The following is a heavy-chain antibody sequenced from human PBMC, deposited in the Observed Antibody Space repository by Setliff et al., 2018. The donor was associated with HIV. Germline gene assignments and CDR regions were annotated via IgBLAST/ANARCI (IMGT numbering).Heavy chain of an antibody. D-gene: IGHD4-17*01. J-gene: IGHJ2*01. CDR1: GGSINNHY. V-gene: IGHV4-4*09. CDR2: IYISGTT. Sequence: LSLTCTVSGGSINNHYWYWIRQPPGKGLEWIGYIYISGTTNYNPSLKNRVTMSLDTSKTQVSLRLTSVTASDTAMYYCARPIPYGLDWYFDLWGRGTLVTVSS. CDR3: ARPIPYGLDWYFDL.